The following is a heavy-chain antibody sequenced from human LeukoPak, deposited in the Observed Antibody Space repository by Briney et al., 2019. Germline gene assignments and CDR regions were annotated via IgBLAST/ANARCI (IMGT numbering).Heavy chain of an antibody. D-gene: IGHD6-19*01. J-gene: IGHJ3*02. CDR3: ARLRPVAGYDAFDI. CDR2: IYYSGST. Sequence: SETLSLTCTVSGDSISNYYWSWIRQPPGKGLGWIGYIYYSGSTNYNPSLKSRGTMSVDTSKKQFSLKLTSVTAADTAVYYCARLRPVAGYDAFDIWGHGTMVTVSS. V-gene: IGHV4-59*08. CDR1: GDSISNYY.